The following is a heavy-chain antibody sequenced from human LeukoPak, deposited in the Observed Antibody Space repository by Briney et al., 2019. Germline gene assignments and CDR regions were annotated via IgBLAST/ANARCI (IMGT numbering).Heavy chain of an antibody. CDR2: INHSGST. V-gene: IGHV4-34*01. CDR3: ARSAMLIWWHAFGYFDY. J-gene: IGHJ4*02. D-gene: IGHD2-8*02. Sequence: SETLSLTCAVYGGSFSGYYWSWIRQPPGKGLEWIGEINHSGSTNYNPSLKSRVTISVDTSKNQFSLKLSSVTAADTAVYYCARSAMLIWWHAFGYFDYWGQGTLVTVSS. CDR1: GGSFSGYY.